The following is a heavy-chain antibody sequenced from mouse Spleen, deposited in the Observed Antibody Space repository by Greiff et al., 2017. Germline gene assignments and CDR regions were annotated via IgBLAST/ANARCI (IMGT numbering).Heavy chain of an antibody. CDR3: ARGYYDYVFAY. J-gene: IGHJ3*01. D-gene: IGHD2-4*01. CDR2: ISSGGGNT. Sequence: EVNLVESGGGLVKLGGSLKLSCAASGFTFSSYTMSWVRQTPEKRLEWVATISSGGGNTYYPDSVKGRFTISRDNAKNTLYLQMSSLKSEDTAMYYCARGYYDYVFAYWGQGTLVTVSA. V-gene: IGHV5-9*04. CDR1: GFTFSSYT.